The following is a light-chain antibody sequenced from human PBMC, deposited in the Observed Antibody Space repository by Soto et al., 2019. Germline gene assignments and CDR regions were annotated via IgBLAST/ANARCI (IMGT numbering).Light chain of an antibody. CDR3: SSFTSSITYV. J-gene: IGLJ1*01. CDR1: SSDVGGYNS. CDR2: EVS. Sequence: QSALTQPASVSGSPGQSITISCTGTSSDVGGYNSVSWYQQHPGKAPKLMIYEVSSRPSGVSNRFSGSKSGNTASLTISGLQAEDEADYYCSSFTSSITYVFGTGTKVTVL. V-gene: IGLV2-14*01.